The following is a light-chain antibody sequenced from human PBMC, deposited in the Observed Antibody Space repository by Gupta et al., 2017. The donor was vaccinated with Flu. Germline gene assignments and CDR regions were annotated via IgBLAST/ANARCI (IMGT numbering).Light chain of an antibody. Sequence: GHTSRITCTGDVVKEQFAYWYRQSPGQAPVLLIFKDSERPSEIPERFSGSSSGTIVTLTISGVQAEDEADYYCQSSDTSATPVLFGGGTKLTVL. CDR3: QSSDTSATPVL. V-gene: IGLV3-25*03. CDR1: VVKEQF. J-gene: IGLJ2*01. CDR2: KDS.